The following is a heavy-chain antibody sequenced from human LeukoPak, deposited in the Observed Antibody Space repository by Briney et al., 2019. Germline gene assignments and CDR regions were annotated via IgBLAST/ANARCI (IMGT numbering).Heavy chain of an antibody. CDR1: GFTVSSNY. D-gene: IGHD3-3*01. V-gene: IGHV3-66*01. CDR2: IYSGGST. Sequence: GGSLRLSCAGSGFTVSSNYMSWVRQAPGKGLEWVSVIYSGGSTYYADSVKGRFTISRDNSKNTLYLQMNSLRAEDTAVYYCATVGYYDFWSGYQTFDYWGQGTLVTVSS. CDR3: ATVGYYDFWSGYQTFDY. J-gene: IGHJ4*02.